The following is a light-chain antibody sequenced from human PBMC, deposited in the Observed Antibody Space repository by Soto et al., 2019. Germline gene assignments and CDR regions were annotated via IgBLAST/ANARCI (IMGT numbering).Light chain of an antibody. CDR1: QSISSY. Sequence: VQMTQSPSSLSATVGDRVTITCRASQSISSYLNWYQQKPGKAPNLLIYVASSLQSGVPSRFSGSGSGTDFTLTITSLQPEDFATYYCQQSYNTPYTFGQGTKVDIK. J-gene: IGKJ2*01. CDR3: QQSYNTPYT. V-gene: IGKV1-39*01. CDR2: VAS.